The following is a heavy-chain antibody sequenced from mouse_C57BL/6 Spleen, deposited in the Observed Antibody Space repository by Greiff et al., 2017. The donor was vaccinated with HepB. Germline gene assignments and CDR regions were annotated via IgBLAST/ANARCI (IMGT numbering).Heavy chain of an antibody. Sequence: EVQLQQSGPELVKPGASVKISCKASGYTFTDYYMNWVKQSHGKSLEWIGDINPNNGGTSYNQKFKGKATLTVDKSSSTAYMELRSLTSEDSAVYYCARRDGYYGDWFAYWGQGTLVTVSA. CDR3: ARRDGYYGDWFAY. CDR1: GYTFTDYY. D-gene: IGHD2-3*01. CDR2: INPNNGGT. J-gene: IGHJ3*01. V-gene: IGHV1-26*01.